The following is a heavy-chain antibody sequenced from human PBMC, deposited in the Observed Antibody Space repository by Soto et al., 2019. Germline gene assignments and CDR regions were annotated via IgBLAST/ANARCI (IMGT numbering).Heavy chain of an antibody. Sequence: SEILSLTCTVSGCSISSYYWSWIRQPPGKELEKIGYIYYRGSTNYNPSLKSRVTISVDTSKNQFSLKLSSVTAADMAVYFCARFPSLLGELSHFDYWGQGTLVTVSS. V-gene: IGHV4-59*01. J-gene: IGHJ4*02. D-gene: IGHD3-16*02. CDR1: GCSISSYY. CDR2: IYYRGST. CDR3: ARFPSLLGELSHFDY.